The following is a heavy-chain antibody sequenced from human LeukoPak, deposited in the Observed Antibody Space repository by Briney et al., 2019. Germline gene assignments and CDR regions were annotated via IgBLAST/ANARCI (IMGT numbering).Heavy chain of an antibody. V-gene: IGHV3-15*01. CDR2: IKNKGNGGTT. CDR1: GVMFSNAW. CDR3: TTQGSGSYNY. D-gene: IGHD3-10*01. J-gene: IGHJ4*02. Sequence: GGSFRLSCAASGVMFSNAWMSWVRQAPGRGLEWVGLIKNKGNGGTTDYAAPVKGRFTISRDDSKNTLYLQVNNLKTEDTAVYYCTTQGSGSYNYWGQGTLVTVSS.